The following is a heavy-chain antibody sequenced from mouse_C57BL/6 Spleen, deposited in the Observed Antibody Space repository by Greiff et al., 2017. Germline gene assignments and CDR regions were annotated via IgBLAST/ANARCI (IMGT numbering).Heavy chain of an antibody. CDR1: GYTFTSYW. Sequence: VQLQQPGAELVKPGASVKMSCKASGYTFTSYWITWVKQRPGQGLEWIGDIYPGSGSTNYNEKFKSKATLTVDTSSSTAYMQLSSLTSEDSAVXYGARDCDGYYEDAMDYWGQGTSVTVSA. CDR2: IYPGSGST. D-gene: IGHD2-3*01. J-gene: IGHJ4*01. CDR3: ARDCDGYYEDAMDY. V-gene: IGHV1-55*01.